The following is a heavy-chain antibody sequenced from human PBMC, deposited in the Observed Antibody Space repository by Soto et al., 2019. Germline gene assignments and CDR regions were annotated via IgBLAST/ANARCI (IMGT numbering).Heavy chain of an antibody. V-gene: IGHV4-59*01. CDR3: ARSTSWYSSSWAYYFDY. Sequence: PSETLSLTCTVSGGSISSYYWSWIRQPPGKGLEWIGYIYYSGSTNYNPSLKSRVTISVDTSKNQFSLKLSSVTAADTAVYYCARSTSWYSSSWAYYFDYWGQGTMVTVYS. CDR1: GGSISSYY. J-gene: IGHJ4*02. D-gene: IGHD6-13*01. CDR2: IYYSGST.